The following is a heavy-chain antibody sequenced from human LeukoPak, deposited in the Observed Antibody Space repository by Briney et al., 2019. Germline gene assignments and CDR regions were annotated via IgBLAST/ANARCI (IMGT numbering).Heavy chain of an antibody. CDR1: GFTFSSYA. CDR3: AREGALTVTKDAFDI. Sequence: GGSLKLSCAASGFTFSSYAMSWVRQAPGKGLEWVSAISGSGGSTYYADSVKGRFTISRDNSKNTLYLQMNSLRAEDTAVYYCAREGALTVTKDAFDIWGQGTMVTVSS. V-gene: IGHV3-23*01. CDR2: ISGSGGST. D-gene: IGHD4-17*01. J-gene: IGHJ3*02.